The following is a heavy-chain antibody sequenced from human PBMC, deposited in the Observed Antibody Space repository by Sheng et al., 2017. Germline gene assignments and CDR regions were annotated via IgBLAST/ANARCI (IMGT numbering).Heavy chain of an antibody. CDR3: ARKTGVAGTYYYYYYGMDV. J-gene: IGHJ6*02. Sequence: EVQLVESGGGLIQPGGSLRLSCAASGFTVSSNYMSWVRQAPGKGLEWVSVIYSGGSTYYADSVKGRFTISRDNSKNTLYLQMNSLRAEDTAVYYCARKTGVAGTYYYYYYGMDVWGQGTTVTVSS. CDR2: IYSGGST. CDR1: GFTVSSNY. D-gene: IGHD6-19*01. V-gene: IGHV3-53*01.